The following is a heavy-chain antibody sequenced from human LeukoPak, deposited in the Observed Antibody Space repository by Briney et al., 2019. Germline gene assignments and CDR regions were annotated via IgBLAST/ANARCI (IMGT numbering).Heavy chain of an antibody. D-gene: IGHD1-26*01. CDR1: GFSFSDFG. Sequence: GGSLRLSCAASGFSFSDFGMHWVRQAPGKGLEWVAIIWYDGTNKYYADSVKGRFTISRDNSKNSVYLQMNSLISEDTALYYCTQDYMGSYLAWGQGTLVTVSS. CDR3: TQDYMGSYLA. CDR2: IWYDGTNK. J-gene: IGHJ5*02. V-gene: IGHV3-30*02.